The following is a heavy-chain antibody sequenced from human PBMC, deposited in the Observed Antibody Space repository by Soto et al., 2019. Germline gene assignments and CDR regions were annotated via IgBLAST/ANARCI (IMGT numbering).Heavy chain of an antibody. D-gene: IGHD4-4*01. CDR1: GFTFSSYA. V-gene: IGHV3-30-3*01. Sequence: QVQLVESGGGVVQPGRSLRLSCAASGFTFSSYAMHWVRQAPGKGLEWVAVISYDGSNKYYADSVKGRFTISRDNSKNTLYLQMSSLRAEDTAGYYCARPLWRDDYNWGYFDLWGRGTLVTVSS. CDR2: ISYDGSNK. J-gene: IGHJ2*01. CDR3: ARPLWRDDYNWGYFDL.